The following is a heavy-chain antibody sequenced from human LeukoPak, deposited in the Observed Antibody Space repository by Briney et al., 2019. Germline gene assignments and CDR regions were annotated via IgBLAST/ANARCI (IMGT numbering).Heavy chain of an antibody. Sequence: PGGSLRLSCAASGFTFSSYGMHWVRQAPGKGLEWVAVIWYDGSNKYYADSVKGRFTISRDNSKNTLYLQMNTLRAEDTAVYYCAKDYYDSSGYLDDFDIWGQGTMVTVSS. CDR1: GFTFSSYG. CDR3: AKDYYDSSGYLDDFDI. CDR2: IWYDGSNK. V-gene: IGHV3-30*02. J-gene: IGHJ3*02. D-gene: IGHD3-22*01.